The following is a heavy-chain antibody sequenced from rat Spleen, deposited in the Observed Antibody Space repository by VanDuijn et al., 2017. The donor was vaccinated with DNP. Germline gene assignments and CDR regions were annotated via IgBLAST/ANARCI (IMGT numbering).Heavy chain of an antibody. D-gene: IGHD1-3*01. J-gene: IGHJ4*01. CDR1: GFSLSSYG. CDR2: MWYDGDT. V-gene: IGHV2-32*01. Sequence: QVQLKESGPGLVQPSRTLSLTCTVSGFSLSSYGVSWVRQSSGRGPEWMGRMWYDGDTAYNSALKSRLSISRDTSKSQVFLQMNSLQPEDTATYYCASTLVNYGTYGYYAMDAWGQGTSVTVSS. CDR3: ASTLVNYGTYGYYAMDA.